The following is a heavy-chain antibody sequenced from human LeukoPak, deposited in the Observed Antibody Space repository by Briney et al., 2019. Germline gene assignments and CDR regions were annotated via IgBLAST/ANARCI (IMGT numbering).Heavy chain of an antibody. CDR1: GGSISSSF. CDR3: ASLSGYRFDY. J-gene: IGHJ4*02. Sequence: SETLSLTCTVSGGSISSSFWSWIRQPPGRGLECIGYIYYSGNTNYNPALKSRATISVDTSKNQFSAKLNSVTAADTAVYYCASLSGYRFDYWRQGTLVTVSS. D-gene: IGHD3-22*01. CDR2: IYYSGNT. V-gene: IGHV4-59*08.